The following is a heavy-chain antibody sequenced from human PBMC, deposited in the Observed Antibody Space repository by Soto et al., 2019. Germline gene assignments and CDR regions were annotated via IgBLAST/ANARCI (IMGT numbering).Heavy chain of an antibody. D-gene: IGHD6-19*01. CDR3: ARDGRSGWFSPFIRGNSSDY. CDR1: GYTFTSYG. J-gene: IGHJ4*02. CDR2: ISAYNGNT. V-gene: IGHV1-18*01. Sequence: QVQLVQSGAEVKKPGASVKVSCKASGYTFTSYGISWVRQAPGQGLEWMGWISAYNGNTNYAQKLQGRVTRTTDASTSTAYLGLRSLRSDDAAVYYGARDGRSGWFSPFIRGNSSDYWGQGTLVTVSS.